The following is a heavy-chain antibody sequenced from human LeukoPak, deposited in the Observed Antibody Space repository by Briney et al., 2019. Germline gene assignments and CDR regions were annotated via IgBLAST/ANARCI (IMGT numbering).Heavy chain of an antibody. CDR3: AREGYCSSTSCLDY. J-gene: IGHJ4*02. D-gene: IGHD2-2*01. CDR1: GFTFSSYW. V-gene: IGHV3-7*01. Sequence: GGSLRLSCAASGFTFSSYWMSWVRQAPGKGLEWVANIKQDGSEKYYVDSVKGRFTISRDNAKNSLYLQMNSLRAEDTAVYYCAREGYCSSTSCLDYWGQGTLVTVSS. CDR2: IKQDGSEK.